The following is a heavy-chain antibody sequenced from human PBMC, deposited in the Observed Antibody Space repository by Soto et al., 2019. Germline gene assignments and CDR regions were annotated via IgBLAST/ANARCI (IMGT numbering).Heavy chain of an antibody. CDR2: TGSGTGTG. CDR1: GGSLSTNP. J-gene: IGHJ4*02. CDR3: ARGHSGGFFRFFDS. Sequence: QVQLVQSGTEVKKPGSSVKVSCKASGGSLSTNPISWVRQAPGQGLEWMGGTGSGTGTGNHAQKFQGRLTVTADKATSTGYMELTKLSSEDKAVYYCARGHSGGFFRFFDSWGQGTLVTGAS. D-gene: IGHD2-15*01. V-gene: IGHV1-69*06.